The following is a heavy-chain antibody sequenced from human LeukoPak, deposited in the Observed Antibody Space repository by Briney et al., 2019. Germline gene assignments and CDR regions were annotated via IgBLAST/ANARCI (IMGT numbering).Heavy chain of an antibody. V-gene: IGHV3-73*01. CDR2: IRSKANSYAT. CDR1: GFTFSGSA. Sequence: GGSLRLSCAASGFTFSGSAMHWVRQASGKGLEWVGRIRSKANSYATAYAASVKGRFTISRDDSKNTAYLQMNSLKTEDTAVYYCTRPGYNWNYYYYYYMDVWGKGTTVTVSS. J-gene: IGHJ6*03. D-gene: IGHD1-20*01. CDR3: TRPGYNWNYYYYYYMDV.